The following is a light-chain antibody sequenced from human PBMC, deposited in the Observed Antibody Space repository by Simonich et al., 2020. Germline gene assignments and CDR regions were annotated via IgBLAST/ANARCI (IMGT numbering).Light chain of an antibody. CDR2: EDN. Sequence: NFMLTQPHSVSESPGKTVTISCTRSSGSIASNYVQWYQQRPGSAPTPVISEDNQRPAGVPYRFSGSIDSSSNSASLTISGLKTEDEADYYCQSYDSSNVVFGGGTKLTVL. CDR1: SGSIASNY. J-gene: IGLJ2*01. V-gene: IGLV6-57*03. CDR3: QSYDSSNVV.